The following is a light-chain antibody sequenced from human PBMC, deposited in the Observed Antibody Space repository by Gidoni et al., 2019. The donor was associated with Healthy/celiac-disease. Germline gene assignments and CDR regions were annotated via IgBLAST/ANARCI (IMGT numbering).Light chain of an antibody. CDR1: SSDVGGYNY. Sequence: HSALTQPPSASGSPGQSVTISCPGTSSDVGGYNYVSWYQQHPGKAPKLMIYEVSKRPSGVPDRFSGSKSGNTASLTVSGLQAEDEADYYCSSYAGSNNLVFGGGTKLTVL. V-gene: IGLV2-8*01. CDR3: SSYAGSNNLV. CDR2: EVS. J-gene: IGLJ2*01.